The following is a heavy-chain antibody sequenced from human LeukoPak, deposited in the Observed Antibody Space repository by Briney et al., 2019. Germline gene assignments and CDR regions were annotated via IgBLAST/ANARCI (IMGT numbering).Heavy chain of an antibody. J-gene: IGHJ4*02. CDR2: IYHSGST. Sequence: SETLSLTCTVSGYSISSGYYWGWIRQPPGKGLEWIGSIYHSGSTYYNPSLKSRVTISVDTSKNQFSLKLSSVTAADTAVYYCARVHRYYYDSSGYYPDYWGQGTLVTVSS. D-gene: IGHD3-22*01. CDR1: GYSISSGYY. CDR3: ARVHRYYYDSSGYYPDY. V-gene: IGHV4-38-2*02.